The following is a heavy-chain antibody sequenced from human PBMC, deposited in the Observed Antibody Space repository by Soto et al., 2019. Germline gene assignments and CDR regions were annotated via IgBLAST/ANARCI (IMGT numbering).Heavy chain of an antibody. V-gene: IGHV5-51*01. Sequence: GSSPKISCKGSGYSFTSYWIGWVRQMPGKGLEGMGIIYPGDSDTRYSPSFQGQVTISADKSISTAYLQWSSLKASDTAMYYCARQTYXDFWSGPNYYYYGMDVWGQGTTVTVS. CDR2: IYPGDSDT. CDR3: ARQTYXDFWSGPNYYYYGMDV. J-gene: IGHJ6*02. D-gene: IGHD3-3*01. CDR1: GYSFTSYW.